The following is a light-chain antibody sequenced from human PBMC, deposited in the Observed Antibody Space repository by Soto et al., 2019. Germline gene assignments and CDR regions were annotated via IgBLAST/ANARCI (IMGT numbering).Light chain of an antibody. CDR2: EVS. Sequence: QSALTQPASVSGSPGQSITISCTGTSSDVGGYNYVSWYQQHPGKAPKLMIYEVSNRHSGVSNRFSGSKSGNTASLTISGLQAEDDADYYCSSYTRSSPWVFGGGTQLTVL. CDR1: SSDVGGYNY. J-gene: IGLJ3*02. CDR3: SSYTRSSPWV. V-gene: IGLV2-14*01.